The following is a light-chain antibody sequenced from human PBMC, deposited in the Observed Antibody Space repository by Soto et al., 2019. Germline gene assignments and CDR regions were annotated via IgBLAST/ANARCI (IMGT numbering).Light chain of an antibody. CDR3: QQYYSFPRT. CDR2: DAS. CDR1: QSIGTN. V-gene: IGKV1-39*01. Sequence: DIQMTQSPSSLSASVGDRVTISCRASQSIGTNLNLYHQNPGKAPNLLIYDASSLRSGVPSRFSGSGSGTDFTLTISSLQPEDFATYFCQQYYSFPRTFGQGTKLEIK. J-gene: IGKJ2*01.